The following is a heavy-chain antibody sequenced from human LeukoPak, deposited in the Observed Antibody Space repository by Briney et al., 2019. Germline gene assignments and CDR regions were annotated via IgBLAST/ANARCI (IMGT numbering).Heavy chain of an antibody. CDR1: GFTFGGYG. J-gene: IGHJ4*02. D-gene: IGHD1-14*01. CDR2: IAYDGSRA. Sequence: GGSLRLSCAGTGFTFGGYGMHWFRQTPGKGLEWVAVIAYDGSRAFYADSVKDRFTTSRDNSKNTMSVQMDDLRAEDTAVYYCTRYNNDHFDYWGQGTLVTVSS. CDR3: TRYNNDHFDY. V-gene: IGHV3-33*01.